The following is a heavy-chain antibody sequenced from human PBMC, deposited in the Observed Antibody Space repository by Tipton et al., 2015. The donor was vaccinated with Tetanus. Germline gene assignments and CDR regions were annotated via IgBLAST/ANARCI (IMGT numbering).Heavy chain of an antibody. V-gene: IGHV3-21*01. Sequence: GSLRLSCVASGFTFSSYPMAWVRQAPGKGLEWVSAISSRSDHIYYADSVKGRFTISRDNANNSLFLQMTSLRAEDTAVYYCARRSGVATLNYWGQGTLVTVSS. CDR2: ISSRSDHI. CDR3: ARRSGVATLNY. J-gene: IGHJ4*02. CDR1: GFTFSSYP. D-gene: IGHD5-12*01.